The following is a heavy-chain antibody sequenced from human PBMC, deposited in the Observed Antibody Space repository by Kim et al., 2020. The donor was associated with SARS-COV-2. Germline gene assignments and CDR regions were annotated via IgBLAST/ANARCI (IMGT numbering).Heavy chain of an antibody. J-gene: IGHJ4*02. CDR2: ISWNSGSI. CDR3: AKDIHVYRIAAAGPADY. Sequence: GGSLRLSCAASGFTFDDYAMHWVRQAPGKGLEWVSGISWNSGSIGYADSVKGRFTISRDNAKNSLYLQMNSLRAEDTALYYCAKDIHVYRIAAAGPADYWGQGTLVTVSS. D-gene: IGHD6-13*01. CDR1: GFTFDDYA. V-gene: IGHV3-9*01.